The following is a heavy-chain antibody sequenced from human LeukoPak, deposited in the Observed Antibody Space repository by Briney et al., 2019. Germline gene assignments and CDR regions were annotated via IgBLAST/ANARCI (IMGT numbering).Heavy chain of an antibody. Sequence: ASVKVSCKTSGYTFTGYYMHWVRQAPGQGLEWMGWINPNSGGTNYAQKFQGRVTMTRDTSITTAYMELSRLTSDDTAVYYCAREGYDYMDVWGKGTTVTVSS. CDR3: AREGYDYMDV. J-gene: IGHJ6*03. CDR1: GYTFTGYY. D-gene: IGHD6-13*01. V-gene: IGHV1-2*02. CDR2: INPNSGGT.